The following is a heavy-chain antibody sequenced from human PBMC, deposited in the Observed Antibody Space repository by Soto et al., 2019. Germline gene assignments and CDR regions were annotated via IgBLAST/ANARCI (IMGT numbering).Heavy chain of an antibody. J-gene: IGHJ4*02. D-gene: IGHD3-3*01. V-gene: IGHV4-31*03. Sequence: LSLTCTVSGGSISSGGYYWSWIRQHPGKGLEWIGYIYYSGSTYYNPSLKSRVTISVDTSKNQFSLKLSSVTATDTAVYYCARAPQIFGVASFDFWGQGTLVTVSS. CDR1: GGSISSGGYY. CDR3: ARAPQIFGVASFDF. CDR2: IYYSGST.